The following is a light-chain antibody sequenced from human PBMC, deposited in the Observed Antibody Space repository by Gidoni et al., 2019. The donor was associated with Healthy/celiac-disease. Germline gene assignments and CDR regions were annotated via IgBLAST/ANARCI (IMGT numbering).Light chain of an antibody. Sequence: QSVLTQPPSASGTPGQRVTIAWSGSSSNIGSNTVNWYQQLPGTAPKLLIYRNNQRPSGVPDRFSGSKSGTSASLAISGLQSEDEADYYCAAWDDILNGRVFGGGTKLTVL. CDR2: RNN. J-gene: IGLJ3*02. CDR3: AAWDDILNGRV. V-gene: IGLV1-44*01. CDR1: SSNIGSNT.